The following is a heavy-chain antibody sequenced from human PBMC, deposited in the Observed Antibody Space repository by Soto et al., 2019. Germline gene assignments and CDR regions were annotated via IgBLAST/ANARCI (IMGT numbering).Heavy chain of an antibody. J-gene: IGHJ6*02. CDR1: GYTFTSYY. CDR3: ASPRDGYNFRSLYYYGMDV. D-gene: IGHD5-12*01. Sequence: GASVKVSCKASGYTFTSYYMHWVRQAPGQGLEWKGGIIPIFGTANYAQKFQGRVTITADESTSTAYMELSSLRSEDTAVYYCASPRDGYNFRSLYYYGMDVWGQGTTVTVSS. V-gene: IGHV1-69*13. CDR2: IIPIFGTA.